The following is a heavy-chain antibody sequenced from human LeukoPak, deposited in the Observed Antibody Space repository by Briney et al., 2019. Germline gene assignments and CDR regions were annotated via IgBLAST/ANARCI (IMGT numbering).Heavy chain of an antibody. J-gene: IGHJ4*02. V-gene: IGHV4-38-2*02. CDR3: ARESIAVAHPFDY. CDR2: IYYSGST. D-gene: IGHD6-19*01. Sequence: SETLSLTCTVSGYSISSGYYWGWIRQPPGKGLEWIGSIYYSGSTYYNPSLKSRVTISVDTSKNQFSLKLSSVTAADTAVYYCARESIAVAHPFDYWGQGTLVTVSS. CDR1: GYSISSGYY.